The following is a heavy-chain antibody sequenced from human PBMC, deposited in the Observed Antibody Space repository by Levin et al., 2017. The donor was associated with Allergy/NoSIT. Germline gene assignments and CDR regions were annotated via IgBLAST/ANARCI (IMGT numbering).Heavy chain of an antibody. CDR1: GFTFSIYA. CDR2: INDSGGST. D-gene: IGHD7-27*01. J-gene: IGHJ4*02. V-gene: IGHV3-23*01. CDR3: AKVNWGSRHFDY. Sequence: AASVKVSCAASGFTFSIYAMSWVRQTPGKGLEWVSIINDSGGSTHYADSVKGRFTMSRDNSKNTLYLQMNSLKDEDTAVYYCAKVNWGSRHFDYWGQGTLVTVSS.